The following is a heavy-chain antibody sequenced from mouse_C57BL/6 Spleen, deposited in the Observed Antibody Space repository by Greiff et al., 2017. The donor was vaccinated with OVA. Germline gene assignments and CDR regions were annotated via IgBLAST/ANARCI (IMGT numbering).Heavy chain of an antibody. CDR3: ARALYYGNAMDY. D-gene: IGHD1-1*01. J-gene: IGHJ4*01. V-gene: IGHV1-64*01. CDR2: IHPNSGST. CDR1: GYTFTSYW. Sequence: VQLQQPGAELVKPGASVKLSCKASGYTFTSYWMHWVKQRPGQGLEWIGMIHPNSGSTNYNEKFKSKATLTVDKSSSTAYMQLSSLTSEDSAVYYRARALYYGNAMDYWGQGTSVTVSS.